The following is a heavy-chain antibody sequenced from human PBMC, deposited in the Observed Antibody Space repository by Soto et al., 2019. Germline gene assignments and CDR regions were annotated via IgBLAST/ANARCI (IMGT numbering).Heavy chain of an antibody. V-gene: IGHV3-48*02. CDR3: ASGAYYYDSSGYSY. D-gene: IGHD3-22*01. CDR2: ISSSSSTI. CDR1: GFTFSSYS. J-gene: IGHJ4*02. Sequence: EVQLVESGGGLVQPGGSLRLSCSAYGFTFSSYSMNWVRQAPGKGLEWVSYISSSSSTIYYADSVKGRFTISRDNAKNSLYLQMNSLRDEDTAVYYCASGAYYYDSSGYSYWGQGTLVTVSS.